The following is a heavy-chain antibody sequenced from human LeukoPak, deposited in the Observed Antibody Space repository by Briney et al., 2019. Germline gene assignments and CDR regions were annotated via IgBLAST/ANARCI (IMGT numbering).Heavy chain of an antibody. D-gene: IGHD3-9*01. CDR3: ARGYYDILTGYSQAFDH. CDR2: IYSGGST. V-gene: IGHV3-66*01. Sequence: GGSLRLSCAASGFTVSSNYMSWVRQAPGKGLEWVSVIYSGGSTYYADSVKGRFTISRDNSKNTLYLQVNSLRAEDTAVYYCARGYYDILTGYSQAFDHWGQGTLVTVSS. J-gene: IGHJ4*02. CDR1: GFTVSSNY.